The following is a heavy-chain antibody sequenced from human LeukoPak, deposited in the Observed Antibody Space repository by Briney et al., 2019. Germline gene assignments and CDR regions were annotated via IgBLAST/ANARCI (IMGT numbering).Heavy chain of an antibody. CDR1: GGSTSSYY. D-gene: IGHD1-1*01. Sequence: SETLSLTCTVSGGSTSSYYWSWIRQSAGKGLEWIGRINTSGSTNYNPSLKSRVTMSLDTSKNQLSLKLRSVTAADTAVYYCARAEKQLALDAFDIWGQGTMVTVSS. CDR2: INTSGST. V-gene: IGHV4-4*07. J-gene: IGHJ3*02. CDR3: ARAEKQLALDAFDI.